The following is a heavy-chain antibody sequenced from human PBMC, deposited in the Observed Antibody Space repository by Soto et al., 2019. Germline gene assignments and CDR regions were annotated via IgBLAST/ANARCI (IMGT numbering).Heavy chain of an antibody. Sequence: GGSLRLSCAASGFSFSTYAVSWVRQAPGEGLEWVSSISGSGGSTYYAGSVRGRFTISRDNSKNMLYLQLDSLRAEDTAEYYCAKDRSDFWSGPHYYYGMDVWGQGTTVTVSS. D-gene: IGHD3-3*01. CDR3: AKDRSDFWSGPHYYYGMDV. CDR2: ISGSGGST. V-gene: IGHV3-23*01. J-gene: IGHJ6*02. CDR1: GFSFSTYA.